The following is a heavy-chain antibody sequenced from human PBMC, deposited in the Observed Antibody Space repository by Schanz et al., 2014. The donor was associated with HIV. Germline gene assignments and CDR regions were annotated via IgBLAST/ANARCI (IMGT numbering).Heavy chain of an antibody. J-gene: IGHJ2*01. CDR1: GGIFSSYA. CDR2: IIPFFGTA. Sequence: QVQLVQSGAEVKKPGSSVKVSCKASGGIFSSYALSWVRQAPGQGLQWMGGIIPFFGTANYAQTLQGRLTITADESTGTAYMDLTSLRYEDTALYYCAASMYNGSYGTHYYFDLWGRGTLVTVSS. V-gene: IGHV1-69*01. D-gene: IGHD1-26*01. CDR3: AASMYNGSYGTHYYFDL.